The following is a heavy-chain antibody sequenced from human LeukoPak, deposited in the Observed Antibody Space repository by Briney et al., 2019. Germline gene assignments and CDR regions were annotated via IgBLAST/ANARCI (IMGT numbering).Heavy chain of an antibody. CDR3: ARQWGWFTSGWWLDTFDV. J-gene: IGHJ3*01. CDR1: GFTFSSYG. Sequence: GGSLRLSCAASGFTFSSYGMHWVRQAPGKGLEWVAVISFDGSNKYYADSVKGRFTISRDNSKNTLYLQMNSLRAEDTAVYYCARQWGWFTSGWWLDTFDVWGQGSMVIVSS. V-gene: IGHV3-30*03. CDR2: ISFDGSNK. D-gene: IGHD6-19*01.